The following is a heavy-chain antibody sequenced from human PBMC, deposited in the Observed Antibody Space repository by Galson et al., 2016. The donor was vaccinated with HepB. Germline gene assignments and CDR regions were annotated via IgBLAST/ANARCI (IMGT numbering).Heavy chain of an antibody. Sequence: SETLSLTCTVSGGSISNSNYFWGWVRQTPGKGLEWIGNIYYTGSTYYNPSLKSRVTMSVDTSKSQFSLKLSSVTAADTAVYYCARRRGDYDNYFDYWGQGTLVTVSS. D-gene: IGHD4-17*01. V-gene: IGHV4-39*01. J-gene: IGHJ4*02. CDR1: GGSISNSNYF. CDR2: IYYTGST. CDR3: ARRRGDYDNYFDY.